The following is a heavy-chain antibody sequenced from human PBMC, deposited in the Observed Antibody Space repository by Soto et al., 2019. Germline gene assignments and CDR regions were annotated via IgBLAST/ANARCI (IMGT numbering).Heavy chain of an antibody. V-gene: IGHV2-5*01. CDR3: AHRDGDYYGSVSPTNDAFDI. Sequence: SGPTLVNPTQTLTLTCTFSGFSLTTGGVGVGWTRQPPGKALEWLALIYWNNDKRYSPSLKRRLTIIKDTSENRVVLTMTNMDPEDTATYYCAHRDGDYYGSVSPTNDAFDIWGQGTMVTVSS. D-gene: IGHD3-10*01. J-gene: IGHJ3*02. CDR1: GFSLTTGGVG. CDR2: IYWNNDK.